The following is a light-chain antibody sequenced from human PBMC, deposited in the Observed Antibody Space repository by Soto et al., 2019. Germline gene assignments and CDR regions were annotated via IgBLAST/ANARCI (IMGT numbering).Light chain of an antibody. CDR2: DAS. Sequence: DIQLTQSPSTLSASVGDRITITCRASQSIGTWLAWYQHRPGEGPKLLIHDASSLESGVPSRFSGSGSGTEFSLTITGLQPEDFVTYYCQYLNGAPTITFGQGTRLEIK. CDR1: QSIGTW. V-gene: IGKV1-5*01. CDR3: QYLNGAPTIT. J-gene: IGKJ5*01.